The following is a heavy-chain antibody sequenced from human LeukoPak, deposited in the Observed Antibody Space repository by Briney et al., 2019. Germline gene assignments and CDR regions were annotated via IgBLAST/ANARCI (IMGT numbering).Heavy chain of an antibody. V-gene: IGHV4-61*02. D-gene: IGHD2/OR15-2a*01. CDR3: ARSMAVISVFDI. CDR2: IYTSGST. J-gene: IGHJ3*02. Sequence: PSQTLSLTCTVSGGSISSGSYYWSWIRQPAGKGLEWIGRIYTSGSTNYNPSLKSRVTISVDTSKNQFSLKLSSVTAADTAVYYCARSMAVISVFDIWGQGTMVTVSS. CDR1: GGSISSGSYY.